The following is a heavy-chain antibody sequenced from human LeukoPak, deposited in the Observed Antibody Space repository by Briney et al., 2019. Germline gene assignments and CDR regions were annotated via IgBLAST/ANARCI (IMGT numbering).Heavy chain of an antibody. D-gene: IGHD2-21*01. J-gene: IGHJ4*02. CDR3: ARWGLVVVPL. V-gene: IGHV4-39*01. CDR2: IYYNGNT. CDR1: GVSVRSSDSY. Sequence: PSETLSLTCTVSGVSVRSSDSYWVWVRQPPGKGLEWVGSIYYNGNTPFNPSLKSRLSISVDTSKNQFSLRMTSVTAADTAVYCCARWGLVVVPLWGQGILVTVSS.